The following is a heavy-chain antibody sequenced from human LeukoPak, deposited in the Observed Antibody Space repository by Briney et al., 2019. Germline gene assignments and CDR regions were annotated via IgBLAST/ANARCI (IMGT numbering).Heavy chain of an antibody. Sequence: ASVKVSCKASGYNFINYDINWVRQAPGQGLEWMGWISAYNGNTNYAQKLQGRVTMTTDTSTSTAYMELRSLRSDDTAVYYCAREKSRYKYGYNYWGQGTLVTVSS. CDR1: GYNFINYD. V-gene: IGHV1-18*01. J-gene: IGHJ4*02. D-gene: IGHD5-18*01. CDR2: ISAYNGNT. CDR3: AREKSRYKYGYNY.